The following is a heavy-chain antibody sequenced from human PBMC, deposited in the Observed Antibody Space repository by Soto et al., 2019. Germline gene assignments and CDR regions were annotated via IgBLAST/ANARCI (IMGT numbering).Heavy chain of an antibody. J-gene: IGHJ4*02. CDR2: ISSRSTNI. D-gene: IGHD6-19*01. CDR1: VFTFSGYS. V-gene: IGHV3-21*06. Sequence: GSLRLSGVGSVFTFSGYSMAWVRQAPGRGLEWVASISSRSTNIDYADSVKGRFTISRDNAKNLVSLQMSSLRGEDTALYYCAKFTEPGYSSIWYYFEYWGQGTPVTVSS. CDR3: AKFTEPGYSSIWYYFEY.